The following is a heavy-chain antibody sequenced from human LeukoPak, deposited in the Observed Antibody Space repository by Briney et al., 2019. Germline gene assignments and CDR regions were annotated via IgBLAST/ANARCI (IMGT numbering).Heavy chain of an antibody. V-gene: IGHV4-4*07. J-gene: IGHJ4*02. D-gene: IGHD2/OR15-2a*01. CDR2: IYTSGST. Sequence: SETLSLTCTVSGGSISSYYWSWIRQPAGKGLEWIGRIYTSGSTNYNPSLKSRVTMSVDTSKNQFSLKLSSVTAADTAVYYCASFYAPDRGIESQNLVTVYWGQGTLVSVSS. CDR3: ASFYAPDRGIESQNLVTVY. CDR1: GGSISSYY.